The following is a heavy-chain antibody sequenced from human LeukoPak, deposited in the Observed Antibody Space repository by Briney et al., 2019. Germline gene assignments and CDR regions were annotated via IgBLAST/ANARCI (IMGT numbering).Heavy chain of an antibody. V-gene: IGHV4-59*08. CDR1: GGSISNYY. CDR3: AKHYPGSGWYRGFDY. CDR2: IYSSGST. Sequence: SETLSLTCTVSGGSISNYYWSWIRQPPGEGLERIGYIYSSGSTKYNPSLNSRVAMSVDTSKNQFSLELSSVTAADTAVYYCAKHYPGSGWYRGFDYWGQGTLVTVSS. J-gene: IGHJ4*02. D-gene: IGHD6-19*01.